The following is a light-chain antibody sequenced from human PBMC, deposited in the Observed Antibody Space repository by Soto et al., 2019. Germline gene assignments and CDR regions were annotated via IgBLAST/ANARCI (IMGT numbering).Light chain of an antibody. CDR2: KVS. Sequence: QSALTQPASVSGSPGQSITISCTGTSDDVGAYNLVSWYQQHPGQAPKVLIYKVSNRPSGVSNRFSGSKSGNTASLTISGLQPEDEGDYYCSSYTSTSTPWVFGGGTKLTVL. J-gene: IGLJ3*02. V-gene: IGLV2-14*03. CDR3: SSYTSTSTPWV. CDR1: SDDVGAYNL.